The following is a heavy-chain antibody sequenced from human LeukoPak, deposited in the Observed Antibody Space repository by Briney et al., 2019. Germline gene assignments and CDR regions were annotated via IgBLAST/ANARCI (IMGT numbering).Heavy chain of an antibody. J-gene: IGHJ4*02. CDR3: ARLIDRRDGYNYVDN. V-gene: IGHV4-59*08. CDR2: IYYSGST. CDR1: GGSISSYY. Sequence: SETLSLTCTVSGGSISSYYWSWIRQPPGKGLEWIGYIYYSGSTNYDPSLKSRVTISVDTSKNQFSLKLSSVTAADTAVYYCARLIDRRDGYNYVDNWGQGTLVTVSS. D-gene: IGHD5-24*01.